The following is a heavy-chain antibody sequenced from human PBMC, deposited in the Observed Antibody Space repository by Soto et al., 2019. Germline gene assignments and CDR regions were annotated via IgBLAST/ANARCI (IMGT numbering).Heavy chain of an antibody. D-gene: IGHD3-22*01. CDR3: ARDLSYDSSGYITADAFDI. Sequence: SETLSLTCTVSGGSISSGGYYWSWIRQHPGKGLEWIGYIYYSGSTYYNLSLKSRVTISVDTSKNQFSLKLSSVTAADTAVYYCARDLSYDSSGYITADAFDIWGQGTMVTVSS. J-gene: IGHJ3*02. CDR2: IYYSGST. V-gene: IGHV4-31*03. CDR1: GGSISSGGYY.